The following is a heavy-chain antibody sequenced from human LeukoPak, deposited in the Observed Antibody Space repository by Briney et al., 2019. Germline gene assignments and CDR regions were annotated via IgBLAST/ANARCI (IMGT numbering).Heavy chain of an antibody. CDR2: LFYSGST. CDR1: GGSISSSSYY. CDR3: ARHVISRGYAYGAVDH. Sequence: SETLSLTCTVSGGSISSSSYYWGWIRQSPGKGLEWIGSLFYSGSTYYNPSLKSRVTISVDTSTNQFSLKVNSVTAADTAVYYCARHVISRGYAYGAVDHWGQETLITVSS. V-gene: IGHV4-39*01. J-gene: IGHJ4*02. D-gene: IGHD5-18*01.